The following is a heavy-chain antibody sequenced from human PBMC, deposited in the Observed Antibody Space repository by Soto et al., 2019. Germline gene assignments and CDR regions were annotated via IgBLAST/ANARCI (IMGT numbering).Heavy chain of an antibody. D-gene: IGHD6-19*01. J-gene: IGHJ4*02. CDR1: GFTFSSYG. CDR2: ISYDGSNK. V-gene: IGHV3-30*18. CDR3: AKDRYSSGWYGGLFEYYFDY. Sequence: GGSLRLSCAASGFTFSSYGMHWVRQAPGKGLEWVAVISYDGSNKYYADSVKGRFTISRDNSKNTLYLQMNSLRAEDTAVYYCAKDRYSSGWYGGLFEYYFDYWGQGTLVTVSS.